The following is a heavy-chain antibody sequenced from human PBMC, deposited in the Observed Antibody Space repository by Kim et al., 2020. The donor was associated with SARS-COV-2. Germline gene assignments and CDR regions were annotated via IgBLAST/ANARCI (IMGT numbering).Heavy chain of an antibody. J-gene: IGHJ4*02. CDR3: ARGGDGFDY. D-gene: IGHD2-21*01. V-gene: IGHV1-69*01. Sequence: GTANYAQKVQGRVTITADESTSTAYMELSSLRSEDTAVYYCARGGDGFDYWGQGTLVTVSS. CDR2: GTA.